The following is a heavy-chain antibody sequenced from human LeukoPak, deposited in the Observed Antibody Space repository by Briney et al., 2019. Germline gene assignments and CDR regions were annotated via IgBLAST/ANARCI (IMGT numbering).Heavy chain of an antibody. CDR2: ITWNSYTI. CDR3: AKAVGVASLIVDALHV. V-gene: IGHV3-9*01. CDR1: GFNFDDYA. Sequence: PGGSLRLFCTATGFNFDDYAMHWVRQSPGKGLEWVSGITWNSYTIVYAVSVKGRFTISRDNAKNSLYLQMNSLRAEDTAFYCAKAVGVASLIVDALHVWGQGTMVTVSP. J-gene: IGHJ3*01. D-gene: IGHD1-26*01.